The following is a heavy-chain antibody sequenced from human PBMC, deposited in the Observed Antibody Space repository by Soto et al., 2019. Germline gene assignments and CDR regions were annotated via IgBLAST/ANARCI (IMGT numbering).Heavy chain of an antibody. J-gene: IGHJ5*02. CDR1: GYTFTSYA. CDR2: INAGNGNT. V-gene: IGHV1-3*01. D-gene: IGHD6-19*01. Sequence: QVQLVQSGAEVKKSGASVKVSCKASGYTFTSYAMHWVRQAPGQRLEWMGWINAGNGNTKYSQKFQGRVTITRDTSASTAYMELSSLRSEDTAVYYCARVAIGKSSGWKPDWFDPWGQGTLVTVSS. CDR3: ARVAIGKSSGWKPDWFDP.